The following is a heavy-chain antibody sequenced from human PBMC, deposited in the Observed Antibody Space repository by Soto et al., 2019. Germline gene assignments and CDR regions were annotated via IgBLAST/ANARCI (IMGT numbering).Heavy chain of an antibody. CDR1: GYTFTSNS. D-gene: IGHD5-12*01. J-gene: IGHJ4*02. Sequence: QVQLVQSGSELRKPGASVKVSCKASGYTFTSNSITWVRQAPGQGLEWMGWISTSSGNTKFAQKFQGRVTLTTDTSTSTAYMELTSLRSDDTDVYYCARGGGYAVDYWGQGTLVTVST. CDR3: ARGGGYAVDY. CDR2: ISTSSGNT. V-gene: IGHV1-18*04.